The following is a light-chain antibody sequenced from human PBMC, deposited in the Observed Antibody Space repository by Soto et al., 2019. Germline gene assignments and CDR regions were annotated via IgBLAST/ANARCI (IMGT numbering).Light chain of an antibody. V-gene: IGKV3-11*01. CDR1: QSVNTY. J-gene: IGKJ5*01. CDR2: DAS. CDR3: QQRNNWPPIT. Sequence: DIVLTQSPATLSLSPGERATLSCRASQSVNTYLAWYQQKPGQAPRLLIYDASNRATGIPARFSGSGSGTDFTLTISSLEPEDFAVYYCQQRNNWPPITFGQGTRLEIK.